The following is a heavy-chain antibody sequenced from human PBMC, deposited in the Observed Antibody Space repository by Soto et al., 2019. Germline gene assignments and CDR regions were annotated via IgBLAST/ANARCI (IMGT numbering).Heavy chain of an antibody. J-gene: IGHJ4*02. V-gene: IGHV3-30-3*01. D-gene: IGHD3-22*01. CDR2: MSPGGNSQ. CDR3: ASGAAFYYDTSRY. Sequence: QVQLMESGGGVVQSGGSLRISCAAPGFNFNINTFHWIRQAPGEGREWVAVMSPGGNSQYYADSVKGRFTISRDTSKSTLYLQMTSLRPEDTAVYYCASGAAFYYDTSRYWGQGTLVTVSS. CDR1: GFNFNINT.